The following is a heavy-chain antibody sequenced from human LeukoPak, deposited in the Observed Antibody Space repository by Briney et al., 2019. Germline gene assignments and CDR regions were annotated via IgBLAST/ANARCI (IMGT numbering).Heavy chain of an antibody. CDR1: GFTFSSYA. J-gene: IGHJ3*02. V-gene: IGHV3-23*01. Sequence: GGSLRLSCAASGFTFSSYAMSWVRQAPGKGLEWVSAISGSGGSTYYADSVKGRFTISRDNSKNTLYPQMNSLRAEDTAVYYCAKPNYYDSSGYYWNDAFDIWGQGTMVTVSS. CDR3: AKPNYYDSSGYYWNDAFDI. D-gene: IGHD3-22*01. CDR2: ISGSGGST.